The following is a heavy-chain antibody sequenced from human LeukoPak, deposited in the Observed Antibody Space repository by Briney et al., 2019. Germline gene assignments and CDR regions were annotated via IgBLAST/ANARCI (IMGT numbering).Heavy chain of an antibody. CDR2: IYTSGST. D-gene: IGHD4-17*01. Sequence: SETLSLTCTVSGGSISSYYWSWIRQPPGKGLEWIGYIYTSGSTNYNPSLKSRVTISVDTSKNQFSLKLSSVTAADTAVYYCARHDYGDYGIGYWFDPCGQGTLVTVSS. V-gene: IGHV4-4*09. J-gene: IGHJ5*02. CDR1: GGSISSYY. CDR3: ARHDYGDYGIGYWFDP.